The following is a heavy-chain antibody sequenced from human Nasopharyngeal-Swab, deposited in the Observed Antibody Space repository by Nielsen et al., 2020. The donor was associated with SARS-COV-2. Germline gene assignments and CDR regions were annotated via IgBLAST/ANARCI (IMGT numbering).Heavy chain of an antibody. J-gene: IGHJ5*02. V-gene: IGHV3-64*04. Sequence: GGSLRLSCAASGFTFSSYAMHWVRQAPGKGLEYVSAISSNGGSTYYADSVKGRFTISRDNSKNTLYLQMNSLRAEDTAVYYCAGDQWLAFHNWFDPWGQGTLVTVSS. CDR2: ISSNGGST. D-gene: IGHD6-19*01. CDR3: AGDQWLAFHNWFDP. CDR1: GFTFSSYA.